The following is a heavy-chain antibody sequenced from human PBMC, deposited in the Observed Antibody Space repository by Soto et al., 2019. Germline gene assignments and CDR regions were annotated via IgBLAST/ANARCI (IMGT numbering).Heavy chain of an antibody. CDR3: ARDKYCIGGSCYGFFDF. V-gene: IGHV3-53*01. J-gene: IGHJ4*02. D-gene: IGHD2-15*01. Sequence: GGSLRLSCAASGFSVSSNYMTWVRQAPGKGLEWVSLIYSGGSYYADSVKGRFTISRDSSKNTLYLQMNSLRAEDTAVYYCARDKYCIGGSCYGFFDFWGQGTLVTVSS. CDR2: IYSGGS. CDR1: GFSVSSNY.